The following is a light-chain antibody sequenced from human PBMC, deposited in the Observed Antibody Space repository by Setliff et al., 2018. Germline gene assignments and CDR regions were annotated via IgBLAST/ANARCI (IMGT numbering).Light chain of an antibody. CDR1: SSDVGAYNY. CDR3: CSFAGTYDV. Sequence: QSALTQPRSVSGSPGQSVTISCTGTSSDVGAYNYVSWYQHHPGKVPKLMVYDVTKPPSGVPDRFSGSKSGNTASLTISGLQAEDEADYYCCSFAGTYDVFGSGTKVTVL. J-gene: IGLJ1*01. CDR2: DVT. V-gene: IGLV2-11*01.